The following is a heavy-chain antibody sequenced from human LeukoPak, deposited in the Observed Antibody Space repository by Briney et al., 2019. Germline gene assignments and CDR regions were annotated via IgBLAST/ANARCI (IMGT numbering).Heavy chain of an antibody. Sequence: ASVKVSCKASGYTFTSYPMHWVRQAPGQRLEWMGWVNAGNGNTEYSQKFQGRVTITRDTSASTGYMELSSLRSEDTAVYYCAREAVGFTYYFDYWGQGTLVTVSS. J-gene: IGHJ4*02. V-gene: IGHV1-3*01. CDR2: VNAGNGNT. D-gene: IGHD1-26*01. CDR1: GYTFTSYP. CDR3: AREAVGFTYYFDY.